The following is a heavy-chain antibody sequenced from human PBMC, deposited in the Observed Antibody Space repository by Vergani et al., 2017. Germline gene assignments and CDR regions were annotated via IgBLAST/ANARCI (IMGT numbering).Heavy chain of an antibody. CDR2: LDPEDGEK. Sequence: QVQLVQSGAEVMKPGASVKVSCKVSGSTLTELSMYWWRQAPGKGPEWMGGLDPEDGEKIYAQKFQGRVTMTEDTYTDTAYMELSSLRSEATAVYYCATGLNFRPYYYWGQGTLVTVSS. CDR1: GSTLTELS. CDR3: ATGLNFRPYYY. V-gene: IGHV1-24*01. J-gene: IGHJ4*02. D-gene: IGHD6-6*01.